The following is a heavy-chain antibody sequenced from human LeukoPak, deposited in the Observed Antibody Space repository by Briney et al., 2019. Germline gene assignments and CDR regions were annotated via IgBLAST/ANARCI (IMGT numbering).Heavy chain of an antibody. CDR1: GYSFATYW. Sequence: NPGESLKISCKGSGYSFATYWIGWVRQMPGKGLEWMGINYPGDSDTTYSPSFQGQVTMSADKSISTAYLQWSSLKASDTAMYYCARRVSSSGFDAFDVWGQGTMVTVSS. V-gene: IGHV5-51*01. CDR3: ARRVSSSGFDAFDV. J-gene: IGHJ3*01. D-gene: IGHD5-12*01. CDR2: NYPGDSDT.